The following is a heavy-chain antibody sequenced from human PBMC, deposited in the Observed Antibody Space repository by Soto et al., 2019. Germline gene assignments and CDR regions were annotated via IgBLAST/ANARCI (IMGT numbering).Heavy chain of an antibody. D-gene: IGHD1-26*01. CDR1: GGSIRSYY. Sequence: SETLSLTCTVSGGSIRSYYWSWIRQPPGKGLEWIGSIYYSGSTNYKPSLKSRVTISVDTSKSQFSLRLSSVTAADTAVYYCARRYGGNLDYWGQGTLVTVSS. CDR2: IYYSGST. J-gene: IGHJ4*02. V-gene: IGHV4-59*08. CDR3: ARRYGGNLDY.